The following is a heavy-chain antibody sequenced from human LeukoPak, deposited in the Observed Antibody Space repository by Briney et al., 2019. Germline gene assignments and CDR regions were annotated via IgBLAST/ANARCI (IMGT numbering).Heavy chain of an antibody. Sequence: SETLSLTCAVYGGSFSGYYWSWIRQPPGKGLEWIGYIYYSGSTNYNPSLKSRVTISVDTSKNQFSLKLSSVTAADTAVYYCARLGGSSGWYHTADYWGQGTLVTVSS. V-gene: IGHV4-59*08. CDR3: ARLGGSSGWYHTADY. CDR2: IYYSGST. CDR1: GGSFSGYY. J-gene: IGHJ4*02. D-gene: IGHD6-19*01.